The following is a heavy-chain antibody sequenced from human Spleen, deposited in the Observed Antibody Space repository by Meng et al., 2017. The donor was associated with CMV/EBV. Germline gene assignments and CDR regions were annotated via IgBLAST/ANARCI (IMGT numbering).Heavy chain of an antibody. V-gene: IGHV3-53*01. J-gene: IGHJ6*02. CDR3: ARDQPTYCGGDCYRFYGMDV. CDR1: GFTVVSNH. D-gene: IGHD2-21*01. Sequence: GDSLKISCVAVGFTVVSNHMTWVRQAPGKGLEWVAVIYSGGSMSYADSVKGRFIISRDISKNTVYLQMSSLRADDTAVYYCARDQPTYCGGDCYRFYGMDVWGQGTTVTVSS. CDR2: IYSGGSM.